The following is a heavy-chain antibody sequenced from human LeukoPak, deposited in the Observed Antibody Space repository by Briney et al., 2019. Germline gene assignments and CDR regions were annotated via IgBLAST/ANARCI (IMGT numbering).Heavy chain of an antibody. V-gene: IGHV3-23*01. CDR3: AIDRGVGAFDY. J-gene: IGHJ4*02. Sequence: GGSLSLSCLVSGFTLRSHAMRGLRQAREEALEFVSGIYENGGTTYYADSVKGRFSISRDNSKNTLYLQMNSLRAEDTAVYYCAIDRGVGAFDYWGQGTLVTVSS. CDR1: GFTLRSHA. D-gene: IGHD1-26*01. CDR2: IYENGGTT.